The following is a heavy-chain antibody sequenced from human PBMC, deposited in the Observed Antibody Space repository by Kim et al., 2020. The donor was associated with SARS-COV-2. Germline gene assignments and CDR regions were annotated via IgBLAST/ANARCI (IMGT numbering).Heavy chain of an antibody. V-gene: IGHV1-3*01. CDR2: INLDTGNA. CDR1: GNTVIYYA. D-gene: IGHD3-16*01. J-gene: IGHJ6*01. Sequence: ASVKVSCKASGNTVIYYAIQWVRQAPGQRLEWMGWINLDTGNAKYSQNFQGRVTITRDKPATTVYMELSSLRSEDTAVYYCASEGDGVDVWGQGTTGTVS. CDR3: ASEGDGVDV.